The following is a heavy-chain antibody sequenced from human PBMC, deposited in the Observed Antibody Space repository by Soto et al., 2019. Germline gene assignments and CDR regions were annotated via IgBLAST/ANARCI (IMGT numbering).Heavy chain of an antibody. Sequence: QVQLVESGGGVVQPGRSLRLSCAASGFTFSSYAMHWVRQAPGKGLEWVAVISYDGSNKYYADSVKGRFTISRDNSKNTLYLLMNSLRAEDTAVYYCARNPRPYGDYVPDYYYCGMDVWGQGTTVTVSS. CDR2: ISYDGSNK. CDR3: ARNPRPYGDYVPDYYYCGMDV. V-gene: IGHV3-30-3*01. CDR1: GFTFSSYA. D-gene: IGHD4-17*01. J-gene: IGHJ6*02.